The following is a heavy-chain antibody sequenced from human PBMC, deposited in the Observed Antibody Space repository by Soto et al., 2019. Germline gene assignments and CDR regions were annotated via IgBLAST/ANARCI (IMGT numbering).Heavy chain of an antibody. D-gene: IGHD3-16*01. CDR3: VGYRRSVGGRWGPDY. Sequence: EVQLVESGGGLVQPGGSLRLSCAASGFTFSSYWMHWVRQVPEKGLVWVSRINSDGSITNYADAVKGRFTISRDNVTNTLYLQMNSLRAEDTAVYYCVGYRRSVGGRWGPDYWGQGTLVTVSS. V-gene: IGHV3-74*01. CDR1: GFTFSSYW. CDR2: INSDGSIT. J-gene: IGHJ4*02.